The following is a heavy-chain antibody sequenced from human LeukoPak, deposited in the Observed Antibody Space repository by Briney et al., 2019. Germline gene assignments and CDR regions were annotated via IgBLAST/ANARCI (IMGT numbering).Heavy chain of an antibody. CDR1: GGSMSYDY. CDR3: ARHFRRDYSASGASQYYHYIDV. CDR2: IYTSGST. V-gene: IGHV4-4*09. D-gene: IGHD3-10*01. Sequence: PSETLSLTCTVTGGSMSYDYWSWIRQTPGMRLEWIGYIYTSGSTRYNPSLKSRVTISVDTSKNHFSLRLRSVTAADTAVYYCARHFRRDYSASGASQYYHYIDVWGKGTTVTVSS. J-gene: IGHJ6*03.